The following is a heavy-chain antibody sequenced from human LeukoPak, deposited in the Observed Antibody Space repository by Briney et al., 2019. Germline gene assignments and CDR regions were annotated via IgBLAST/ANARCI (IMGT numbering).Heavy chain of an antibody. D-gene: IGHD6-13*01. CDR1: GFTFSSYA. V-gene: IGHV3-30*04. CDR3: ARDGYDAFDI. Sequence: PGRSRRLSCAASGFTFSSYAMHWVRQAPGKGLEWVAVISYDGSNKYYADSVKGRFTISRDNSKNTLYLQMNSLRAEDTAVYYCARDGYDAFDIWGQGTMVTVSS. J-gene: IGHJ3*02. CDR2: ISYDGSNK.